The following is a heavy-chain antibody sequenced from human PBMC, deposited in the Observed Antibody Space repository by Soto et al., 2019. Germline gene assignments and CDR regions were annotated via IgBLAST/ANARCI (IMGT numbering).Heavy chain of an antibody. CDR1: GYTFTSYG. V-gene: IGHV1-18*01. J-gene: IGHJ6*02. D-gene: IGHD1-7*01. CDR3: ARVGTTGFYYYGMDV. Sequence: GASVKVFCKASGYTFTSYGISWVRQAPGQGLEWMGWISAYNGNTNYAQKLQGRVTMTTDTSTSTAYMELRSLRSDDTAVYYCARVGTTGFYYYGMDVWGQGTTVTVSS. CDR2: ISAYNGNT.